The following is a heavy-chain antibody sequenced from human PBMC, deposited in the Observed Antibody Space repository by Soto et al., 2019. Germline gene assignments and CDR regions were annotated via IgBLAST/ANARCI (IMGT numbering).Heavy chain of an antibody. J-gene: IGHJ4*02. V-gene: IGHV4-39*02. Sequence: PSETLSLTCSVSGDSIRSSSYAWGWIRQPPGKGLEWIGSVSSRGTTYFNPSVRSRVTMSVDTSRNQYSMTLTSVTVADTAVYYGARESLDDSPWGPGTLVTVSS. CDR2: VSSRGTT. D-gene: IGHD1-1*01. CDR3: ARESLDDSP. CDR1: GDSIRSSSYA.